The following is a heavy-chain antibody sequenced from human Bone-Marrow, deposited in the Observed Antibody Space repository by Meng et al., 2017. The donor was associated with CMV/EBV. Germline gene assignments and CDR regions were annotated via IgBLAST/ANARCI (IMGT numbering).Heavy chain of an antibody. CDR1: GFTFSSYG. CDR2: IRYDGSNK. D-gene: IGHD3-10*01. J-gene: IGHJ4*02. V-gene: IGHV3-30*02. CDR3: AKVEWFGELPLDY. Sequence: GESLKISCAASGFTFSSYGMHWVRQAPGKGLEWVAFIRYDGSNKYYADSVKGRFTISRDNSKNTLYLQMNSLRAEDTAVYYCAKVEWFGELPLDYWGQGTLATVSS.